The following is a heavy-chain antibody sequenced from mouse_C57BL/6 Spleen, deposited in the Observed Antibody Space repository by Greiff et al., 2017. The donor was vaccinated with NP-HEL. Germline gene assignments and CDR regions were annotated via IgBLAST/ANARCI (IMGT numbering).Heavy chain of an antibody. V-gene: IGHV1-82*01. CDR3: ARSSAVASYFDV. CDR2: IYPGDGDT. CDR1: GYAFSSSW. J-gene: IGHJ1*03. D-gene: IGHD6-1*01. Sequence: VKLQESGPELVKPGASVKISCKASGYAFSSSWMNWVKQRPGQGLEWIGRIYPGDGDTNYNGKFKGKATLTADKSSSTAYMQLSSLTSEDSAVYFCARSSAVASYFDVWGTGTTVTVSS.